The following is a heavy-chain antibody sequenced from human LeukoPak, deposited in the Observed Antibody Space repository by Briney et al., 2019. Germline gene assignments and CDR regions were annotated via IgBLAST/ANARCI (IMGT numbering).Heavy chain of an antibody. CDR1: GFTFSSYE. CDR3: AGGDYYDSSGLY. Sequence: PGGSLRLSCAASGFTFSSYEMNWVRQAPGKGLEWVSYISSSGSTIYYADSVKGRFTISRDNAKNSLYLQMNSLRAEDTAVYYCAGGDYYDSSGLYWGQGTLVTVSS. D-gene: IGHD3-22*01. CDR2: ISSSGSTI. V-gene: IGHV3-48*03. J-gene: IGHJ4*02.